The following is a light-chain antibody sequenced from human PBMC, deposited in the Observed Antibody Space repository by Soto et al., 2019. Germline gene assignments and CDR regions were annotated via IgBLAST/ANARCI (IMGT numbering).Light chain of an antibody. Sequence: IVLTQSPRTLYLSPWERAKLSCRASQNIGTYLAWYQQKNGQAPSLLIFGASTRATGIPDRFSGSGSGTDFTLTISSLQPEDFATYYCQQSYSTLSFGQGTRLEIK. CDR2: GAS. J-gene: IGKJ5*01. CDR1: QNIGTY. CDR3: QQSYSTLS. V-gene: IGKV3-11*01.